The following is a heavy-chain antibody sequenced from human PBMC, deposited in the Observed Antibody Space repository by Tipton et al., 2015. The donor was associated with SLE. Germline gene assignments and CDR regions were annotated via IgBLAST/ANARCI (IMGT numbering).Heavy chain of an antibody. CDR1: GDSTSVHY. D-gene: IGHD5-24*01. V-gene: IGHV4-59*11. CDR3: ARDLDGYNYGDY. J-gene: IGHJ4*02. Sequence: TLSLTCTVSGDSTSVHYWSWIRQSPGKGLEWIGYIYYSGNTNYNPSLKSRVTISVDTSKNQFSLKLSSVTAADTAVYYCARDLDGYNYGDYWGQGILVTVSS. CDR2: IYYSGNT.